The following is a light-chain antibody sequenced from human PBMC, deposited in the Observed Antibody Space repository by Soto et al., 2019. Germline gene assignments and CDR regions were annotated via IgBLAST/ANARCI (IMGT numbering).Light chain of an antibody. CDR1: QTISSW. J-gene: IGKJ1*01. Sequence: DIQMTQSPSTLSGSVGDRVTITCRASQTISSWLAWYQQKPGKAPKLLIYKASTLKSGVPSRFSGSGSGTEFTLTISSLQTHDFATYYCQHYNSYSEALGKGTK. CDR3: QHYNSYSEA. CDR2: KAS. V-gene: IGKV1-5*03.